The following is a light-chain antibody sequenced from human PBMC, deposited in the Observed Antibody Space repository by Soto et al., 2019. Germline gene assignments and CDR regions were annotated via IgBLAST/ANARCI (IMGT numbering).Light chain of an antibody. J-gene: IGLJ1*01. V-gene: IGLV2-23*01. Sequence: QSALTQPASVSGSPGQSITISCTGTSNDVGSYSLVSWYQQHPDKAPQLIIFEATQRPSGVSSRFSGSKSGNTASLTISGLQAEDEADYYCCSYAGSSTLYVFGTGTKVTVL. CDR2: EAT. CDR3: CSYAGSSTLYV. CDR1: SNDVGSYSL.